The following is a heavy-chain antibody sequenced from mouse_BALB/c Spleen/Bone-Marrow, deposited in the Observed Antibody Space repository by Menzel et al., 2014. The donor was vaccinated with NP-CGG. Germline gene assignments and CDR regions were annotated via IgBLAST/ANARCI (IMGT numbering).Heavy chain of an antibody. CDR3: ARKELGLNGYFDV. V-gene: IGHV2-2*02. CDR1: GFSLTSYG. D-gene: IGHD4-1*01. J-gene: IGHJ1*01. Sequence: QVQLKDSGPGLVQPSQSLSIPCTVSGFSLTSYGVHWVRPSPGKGLEWLGVIWSGGSTDYNAASISRLGISKDNSKSHVFFKMNSRQANDTAIDYCARKELGLNGYFDVWGAGTTVTVSS. CDR2: IWSGGST.